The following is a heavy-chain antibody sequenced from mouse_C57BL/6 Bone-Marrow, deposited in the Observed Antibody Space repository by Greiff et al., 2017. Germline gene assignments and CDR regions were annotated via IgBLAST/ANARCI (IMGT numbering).Heavy chain of an antibody. Sequence: EVKLQESGPELVKPGASVKISCKASGYSFTDYNMNWVKQSHGKSLEWIGVINPNSGTTSYNQKFKGKATLTVDQSSSTAYMQLNSLTSEDSAVYYCARDYYGSSSYYYAMDYWGQGTSVTVAS. CDR2: INPNSGTT. CDR1: GYSFTDYN. CDR3: ARDYYGSSSYYYAMDY. V-gene: IGHV1-39*01. D-gene: IGHD1-1*01. J-gene: IGHJ4*01.